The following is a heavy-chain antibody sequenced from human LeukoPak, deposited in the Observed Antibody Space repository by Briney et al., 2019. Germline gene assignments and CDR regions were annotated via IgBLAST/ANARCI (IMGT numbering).Heavy chain of an antibody. CDR3: ARGYHDSSGYYYGFDY. CDR1: GFTFSSYA. Sequence: QPGRSLRLSCAASGFTFSSYAMHWVRQAPGKGLEWVAIISYDGSNKYYADSVKGRFTISRDNSKNTLYLQMNSLRAEDTAVYYCARGYHDSSGYYYGFDYWGQGTLVTVSS. CDR2: ISYDGSNK. J-gene: IGHJ4*02. V-gene: IGHV3-30-3*01. D-gene: IGHD3-22*01.